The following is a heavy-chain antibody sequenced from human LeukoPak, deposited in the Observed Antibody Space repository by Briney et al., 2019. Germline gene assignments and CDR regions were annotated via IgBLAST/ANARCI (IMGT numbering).Heavy chain of an antibody. J-gene: IGHJ5*01. V-gene: IGHV4-39*02. CDR1: GGSISSNSYY. Sequence: SETLSLTCTVSGGSISSNSYYWGWIRQPPGKGLEWIGSIYYSGSTYYNPSLKSRVTISVDTSKNQFSLKVNHVTAADTAVYYCARGSPKYDSWGQGTLVTVSS. CDR2: IYYSGST. CDR3: ARGSPKYDS.